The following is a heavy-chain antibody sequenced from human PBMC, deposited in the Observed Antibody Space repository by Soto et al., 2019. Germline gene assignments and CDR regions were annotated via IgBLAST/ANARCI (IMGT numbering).Heavy chain of an antibody. CDR2: IYYSGST. CDR3: AIYWSVRGDNGMEV. CDR1: VVSISSGDYY. J-gene: IGHJ6*01. D-gene: IGHD2-15*01. V-gene: IGHV4-30-4*01. Sequence: SETLSLTCTFSVVSISSGDYYCSWVRQPPGQGLEWIGYIYYSGSTYYNPSLKSRVTISVDTSKNQFSLKLSSVTAAATAEYYCAIYWSVRGDNGMEVWGQGPTVSVSS.